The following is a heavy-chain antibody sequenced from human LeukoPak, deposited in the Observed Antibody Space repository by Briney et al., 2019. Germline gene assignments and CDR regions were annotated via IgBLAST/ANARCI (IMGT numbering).Heavy chain of an antibody. D-gene: IGHD2-2*01. V-gene: IGHV3-30*04. CDR1: GFNFHNFA. Sequence: GGSLRLSCEASGFNFHNFAMHWVRQAPGKGLEWVAVISNDERNKYYTDSVKGRFTISRDNSKSTVYLEMNSLRAEDTALYYCARAPDLVVVPASDYWGQGTLVTVSS. CDR2: ISNDERNK. CDR3: ARAPDLVVVPASDY. J-gene: IGHJ4*02.